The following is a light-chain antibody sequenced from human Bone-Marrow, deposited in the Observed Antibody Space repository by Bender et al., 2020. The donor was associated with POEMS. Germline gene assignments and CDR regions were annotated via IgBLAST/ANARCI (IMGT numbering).Light chain of an antibody. Sequence: ELTQPPSVSVSPGQTARITCSGDALPKQYAYWYQQKPGQAPVMVISKDSERPSGIPERFSGSSSGTAVTLTISGVQAEDEGDYYCQSADSSGTYVVFGGGTKLTVL. CDR2: KDS. J-gene: IGLJ2*01. CDR3: QSADSSGTYVV. CDR1: ALPKQY. V-gene: IGLV3-25*03.